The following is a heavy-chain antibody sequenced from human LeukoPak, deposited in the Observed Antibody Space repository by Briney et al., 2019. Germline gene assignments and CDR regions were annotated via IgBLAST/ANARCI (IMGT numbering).Heavy chain of an antibody. J-gene: IGHJ4*02. D-gene: IGHD3-22*01. CDR1: GLTFSSYA. Sequence: GGSLRLSCAASGLTFSSYAMNWVRQAPGKGLEWVSAISDSGDRTYYADSVKGRFTISRDNSKNTLYLQMNSLRAEDTAVYYCAKVVYYYDSSGSYLYYFDYWGQGTLVTVPS. CDR2: ISDSGDRT. V-gene: IGHV3-23*01. CDR3: AKVVYYYDSSGSYLYYFDY.